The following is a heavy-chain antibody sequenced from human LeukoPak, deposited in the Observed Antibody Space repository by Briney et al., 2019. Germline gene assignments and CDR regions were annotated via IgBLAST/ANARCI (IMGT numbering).Heavy chain of an antibody. CDR2: INHSGST. CDR3: ARSKDGSGFAAY. Sequence: SETLSLTCAVYGGSFSGYYWSWIRQPPGKGLEWIGEINHSGSTNYNPSLKSRVTISVDTSKNQFSLKLSSVIAADTAMYYCARSKDGSGFAAYWGQGTQVTVSS. D-gene: IGHD3-22*01. J-gene: IGHJ4*02. CDR1: GGSFSGYY. V-gene: IGHV4-34*01.